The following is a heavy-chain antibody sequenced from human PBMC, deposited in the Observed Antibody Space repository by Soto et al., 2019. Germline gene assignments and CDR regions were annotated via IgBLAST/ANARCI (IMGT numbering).Heavy chain of an antibody. CDR1: GYSFTSYW. V-gene: IGHV5-51*01. Sequence: GESLKISCKGSGYSFTSYWIGWVRQMPGKGLEWMGIIYPGDSDTRYSPSFQGQVTISADKSISTAYLQWRSLKASDTAMYYCARHAHGDQHQRNYYYGMDVWGQGTTVTVSS. D-gene: IGHD4-17*01. CDR3: ARHAHGDQHQRNYYYGMDV. J-gene: IGHJ6*02. CDR2: IYPGDSDT.